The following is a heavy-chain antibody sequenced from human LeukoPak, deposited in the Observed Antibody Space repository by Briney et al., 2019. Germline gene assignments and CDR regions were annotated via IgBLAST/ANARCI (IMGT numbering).Heavy chain of an antibody. D-gene: IGHD4-17*01. CDR1: GFTFSSYA. V-gene: IGHV3-23*01. Sequence: GGSLRLSCAASGFTFSSYAMNWVRQAPGTGLEWISSISGSGGNTYYADSVKGRFTISRDNSKNTLYLQMNSLRAEDTAVYYCAKAMTTVSRYYYYGMDVWGQGTTVTVSS. CDR2: ISGSGGNT. J-gene: IGHJ6*02. CDR3: AKAMTTVSRYYYYGMDV.